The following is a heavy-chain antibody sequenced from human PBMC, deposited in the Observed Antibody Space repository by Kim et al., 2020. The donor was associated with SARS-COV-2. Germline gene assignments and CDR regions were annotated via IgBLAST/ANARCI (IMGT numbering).Heavy chain of an antibody. CDR3: AGDPYYGSGSYYAAYGMDV. CDR2: IYSGGST. J-gene: IGHJ6*02. Sequence: GGSLRLSCAASGFTVSSNYMSWVRQAPGKGLEWVSVIYSGGSTYYADSVKGRLTISRDNSKNTLYLQMNSLIAEDTAVYYCAGDPYYGSGSYYAAYGMDVWGQGTTVTVSS. V-gene: IGHV3-66*01. D-gene: IGHD3-10*01. CDR1: GFTVSSNY.